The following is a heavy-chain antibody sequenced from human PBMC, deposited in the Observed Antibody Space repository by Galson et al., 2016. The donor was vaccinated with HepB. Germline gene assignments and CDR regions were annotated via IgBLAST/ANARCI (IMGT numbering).Heavy chain of an antibody. CDR3: ARDLSRPDF. CDR1: GFTFWNHQ. CDR2: IEGDGTRP. J-gene: IGHJ4*02. Sequence: PLRLSCADSGFTFWNHQMQWARHVSGKGLVWVSRIEGDGTRPIYADSVKGRVTISRDNAENTLYLQMNSLRAEDTAVYYCARDLSRPDFWGQGTLVNVSS. V-gene: IGHV3-74*01.